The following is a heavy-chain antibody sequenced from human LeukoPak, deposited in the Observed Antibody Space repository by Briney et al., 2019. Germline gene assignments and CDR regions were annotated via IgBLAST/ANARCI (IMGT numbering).Heavy chain of an antibody. CDR2: ISAYNGNT. V-gene: IGHV1-18*01. J-gene: IGHJ3*02. CDR3: ARDLSRNYGDYEFHDAFDI. Sequence: ASVKVSCKASGYTFTSYGISWVRQAPGQGLEWMGWISAYNGNTNYAQKLQGRVTMTTDTSTSTAYMELRSLRSDDTAVYYCARDLSRNYGDYEFHDAFDIWGQGTMVTVSS. D-gene: IGHD4-17*01. CDR1: GYTFTSYG.